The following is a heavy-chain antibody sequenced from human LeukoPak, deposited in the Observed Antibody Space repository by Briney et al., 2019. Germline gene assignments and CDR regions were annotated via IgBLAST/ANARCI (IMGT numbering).Heavy chain of an antibody. Sequence: SEPMSLTCSVTGGSISSSNYYWGWIRQPPGKELKWIGSIYYSGNTYYNPSLKSRLTISVDTSKNQFSLKLSSVTAADTAVYYCARDSLGAGTVGATSGYWGQGTLVTVSS. CDR2: IYYSGNT. J-gene: IGHJ4*02. CDR1: GGSISSSNYY. V-gene: IGHV4-39*02. D-gene: IGHD1-26*01. CDR3: ARDSLGAGTVGATSGY.